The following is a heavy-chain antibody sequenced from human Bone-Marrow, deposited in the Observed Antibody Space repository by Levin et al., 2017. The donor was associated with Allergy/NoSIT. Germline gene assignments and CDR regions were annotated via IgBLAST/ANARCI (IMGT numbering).Heavy chain of an antibody. V-gene: IGHV3-30*18. CDR3: AKERYDYREYYFDY. CDR2: ISLDGSDK. CDR1: GFTFSSYG. D-gene: IGHD4-11*01. Sequence: LSLTCADSGFTFSSYGMHWVRQAPGKGLEWVAFISLDGSDKYYADSVKGRFTISRDNSKNTLYLQMNSLRAEDTAVYYCAKERYDYREYYFDYWGQGTLVTVSS. J-gene: IGHJ4*02.